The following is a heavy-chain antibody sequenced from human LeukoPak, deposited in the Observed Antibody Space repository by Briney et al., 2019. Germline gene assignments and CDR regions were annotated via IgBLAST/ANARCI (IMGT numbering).Heavy chain of an antibody. CDR2: ISAQHGQT. CDR1: GYSENFYG. CDR3: ASQYPAVAGLLDFDY. J-gene: IGHJ4*02. V-gene: IGHV1-18*01. Sequence: ASVKVSCKTSGYSENFYGITWVRQVAGQGLEWMGWISAQHGQTEYAPNSQDRVTMTTDTYTNTAYMELRSLRSDDTAVYYCASQYPAVAGLLDFDYWGQGTLVTVSS. D-gene: IGHD6-19*01.